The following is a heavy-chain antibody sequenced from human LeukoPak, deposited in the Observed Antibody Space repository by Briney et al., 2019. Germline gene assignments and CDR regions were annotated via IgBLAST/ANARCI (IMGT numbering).Heavy chain of an antibody. V-gene: IGHV4-31*03. D-gene: IGHD4-17*01. CDR1: GGSISSGGYY. Sequence: SETLSLTCTVSGGSISSGGYYWSWIRQHPGKGLEWIGYIYYSGSTYYNPSLKSRVTISVDTSKNQFFLKLSSVTAADTAVYYCARDPVYGDPYYYYGMDVWGQGTTVTVSS. CDR2: IYYSGST. J-gene: IGHJ6*02. CDR3: ARDPVYGDPYYYYGMDV.